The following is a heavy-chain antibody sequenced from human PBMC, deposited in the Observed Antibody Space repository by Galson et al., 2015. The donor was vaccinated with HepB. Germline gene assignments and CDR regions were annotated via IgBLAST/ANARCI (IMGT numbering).Heavy chain of an antibody. CDR2: IYYSGST. CDR3: ARNPTHYDILTGYSYYFDY. J-gene: IGHJ4*02. Sequence: ETLSLTCTVSGGSISSYYWSWIRQPPGKGLEWTGYIYYSGSTNYNPSLKSRVTISVDMSKNQFSLKLSSVTAADTAVYYCARNPTHYDILTGYSYYFDYWGQGTLVTVSS. V-gene: IGHV4-59*01. D-gene: IGHD3-9*01. CDR1: GGSISSYY.